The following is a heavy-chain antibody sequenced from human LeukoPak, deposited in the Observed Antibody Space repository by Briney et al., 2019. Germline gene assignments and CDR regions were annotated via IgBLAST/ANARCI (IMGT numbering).Heavy chain of an antibody. V-gene: IGHV1-8*03. Sequence: ASVKVSCQASGYTFTSYDINCVRQATAQGLAWMGCMDPNSGNTGYAQKFQGRVTITRNTSISTAYMELSSLRSEDTAVYYCARGPVTTSLNYYYYYMDVWGKGTTVTVSS. CDR1: GYTFTSYD. CDR3: ARGPVTTSLNYYYYYMDV. D-gene: IGHD4-11*01. J-gene: IGHJ6*03. CDR2: MDPNSGNT.